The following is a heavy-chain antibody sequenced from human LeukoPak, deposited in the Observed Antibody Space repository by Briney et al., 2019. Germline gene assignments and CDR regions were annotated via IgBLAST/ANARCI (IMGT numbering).Heavy chain of an antibody. CDR3: ARACRVINSSSWYLRPNWFDP. Sequence: SETLSLTCAVYGGSFSGYYWSWIRQPPGKGLGWIGEINHSGSTNYNPSLKSRVTISVDTSKNQFSLKLSSVTAADTAVYYCARACRVINSSSWYLRPNWFDPWGQGTLVTVSS. CDR1: GGSFSGYY. D-gene: IGHD6-13*01. V-gene: IGHV4-34*01. CDR2: INHSGST. J-gene: IGHJ5*02.